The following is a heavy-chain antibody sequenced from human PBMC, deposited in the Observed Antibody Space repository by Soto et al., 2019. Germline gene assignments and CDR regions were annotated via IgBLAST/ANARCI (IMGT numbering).Heavy chain of an antibody. D-gene: IGHD6-13*01. CDR3: ARQGNGYSSSWDTPPYYFDY. V-gene: IGHV4-39*01. J-gene: IGHJ4*02. CDR2: IYYSGST. CDR1: GGSISSSSYY. Sequence: PSETLSLTCTVSGGSISSSSYYWGWIRQPPGKGLEWIGSIYYSGSTYYNPSLKSRVTISVDTSKNQFSLKLSSVTAADTAVYYCARQGNGYSSSWDTPPYYFDYWGQGTLVTVSS.